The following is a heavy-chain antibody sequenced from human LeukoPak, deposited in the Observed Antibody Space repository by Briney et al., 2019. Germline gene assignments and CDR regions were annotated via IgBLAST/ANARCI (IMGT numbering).Heavy chain of an antibody. V-gene: IGHV5-51*01. CDR1: GYSFTSYW. J-gene: IGHJ6*02. CDR2: IYPGDSDT. CDR3: ARQYLKGYSYGPRQPIVGMDV. D-gene: IGHD5-18*01. Sequence: GGSLKISCEGSGYSFTSYWIGWVRQMPGKGLEWMGIIYPGDSDTRYSPSFQGQVTISADKSISTAYLQWSSLKASDTAMYYCARQYLKGYSYGPRQPIVGMDVWGQGTTVTVSS.